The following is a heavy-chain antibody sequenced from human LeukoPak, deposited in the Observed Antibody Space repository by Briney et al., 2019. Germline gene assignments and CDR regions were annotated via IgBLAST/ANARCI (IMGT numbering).Heavy chain of an antibody. J-gene: IGHJ6*03. D-gene: IGHD3-16*01. CDR2: IYYSGST. V-gene: IGHV4-59*01. Sequence: SETLSLTCTVSGGSISSYYWSWIRQPPGKGLEWIGYIYYSGSTNYNPSLKSRATISVDTSKNQFSLKLSSVTAADTAVYYCARGLGGDSYYMDVWGKGTTVTVSS. CDR1: GGSISSYY. CDR3: ARGLGGDSYYMDV.